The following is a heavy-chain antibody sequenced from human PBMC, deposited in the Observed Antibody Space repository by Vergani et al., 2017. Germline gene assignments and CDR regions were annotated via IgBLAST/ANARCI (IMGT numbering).Heavy chain of an antibody. J-gene: IGHJ5*02. CDR3: ARHSTVEWLVKLGWIDP. V-gene: IGHV4-39*01. Sequence: QLQLQESGPGLVKPSATLSLTCSVSGASIRSINYYWGWIRQPPGKGLEWIASIYYSGSTYYNPSLKSRVTISVDTSKNQFSLKLSSVTDADTAVYFCARHSTVEWLVKLGWIDPWGQGILVTVSS. D-gene: IGHD6-19*01. CDR1: GASIRSINYY. CDR2: IYYSGST.